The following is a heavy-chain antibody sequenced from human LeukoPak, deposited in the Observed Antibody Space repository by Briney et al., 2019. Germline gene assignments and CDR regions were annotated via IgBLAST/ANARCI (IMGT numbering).Heavy chain of an antibody. CDR2: INQDGSVK. CDR1: GFAFSTYW. Sequence: GGSLRLSCAASGFAFSTYWMDWVRQAPGKGLEWVGNINQDGSVKHYVDSVRGRFTISRDNARNSVYLQMNSLRAEDTAVYYCARSVDPIDYWGQGTLVTVSS. V-gene: IGHV3-7*01. D-gene: IGHD5-24*01. CDR3: ARSVDPIDY. J-gene: IGHJ4*02.